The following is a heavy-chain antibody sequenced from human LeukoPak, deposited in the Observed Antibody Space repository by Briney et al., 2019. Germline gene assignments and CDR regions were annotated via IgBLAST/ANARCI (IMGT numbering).Heavy chain of an antibody. CDR2: IIPVLTA. CDR1: GGTFNSDS. V-gene: IGHV1-69*08. J-gene: IGHJ4*02. Sequence: SVKVSCKVSGGTFNSDSIDWVRQAPGQGLEWMGRIIPVLTATYAPLFEDRLTITADKSTSTAYMELSSLESEDTAVYYCARHPTYFDWFADWGQGTLVTVSS. CDR3: ARHPTYFDWFAD. D-gene: IGHD3-9*01.